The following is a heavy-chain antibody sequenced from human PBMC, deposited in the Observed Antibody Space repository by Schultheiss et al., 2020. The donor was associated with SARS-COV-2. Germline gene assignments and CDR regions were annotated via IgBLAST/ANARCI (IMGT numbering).Heavy chain of an antibody. CDR2: ISGSGGST. CDR1: GFTFSSYG. V-gene: IGHV3-23*01. CDR3: TADWGGNY. D-gene: IGHD7-27*01. Sequence: GGSLRLSCAASGFTFSSYGMHWVRQAPGKGLEWVSAISGSGGSTYYADSVKGRFTISRDNAKNSLYLQMNSLKTEDTAVYYCTADWGGNYWGQGTLVTVSS. J-gene: IGHJ4*02.